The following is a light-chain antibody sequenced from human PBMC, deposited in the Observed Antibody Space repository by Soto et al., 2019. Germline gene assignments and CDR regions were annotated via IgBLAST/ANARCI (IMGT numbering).Light chain of an antibody. CDR2: SAS. V-gene: IGKV3-15*01. J-gene: IGKJ1*01. CDR1: QSLRSN. Sequence: EIVMTQSPVTLSVSPGETVILSCRASQSLRSNLAWYQQKPGQTPRLLIYSASIRAAATPARFSGSGAGTNFSLTISGLQSEDFAVYYCQQHDKLPPAFGQGTKVDLK. CDR3: QQHDKLPPA.